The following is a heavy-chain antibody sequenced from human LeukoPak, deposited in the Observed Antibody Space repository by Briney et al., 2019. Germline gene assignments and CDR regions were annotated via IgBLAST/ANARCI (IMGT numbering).Heavy chain of an antibody. J-gene: IGHJ5*02. D-gene: IGHD1-1*01. V-gene: IGHV1-18*01. Sequence: ASVKVSCKASGYTFTSHGISWVRQAPGQGLEWMGWISAYNGNTNYAQKLQGRVTMTTDTSTSTAYMELSSLRSEDTAVYYCARGRDDWNENWFDPWGQGTLVTVSS. CDR1: GYTFTSHG. CDR2: ISAYNGNT. CDR3: ARGRDDWNENWFDP.